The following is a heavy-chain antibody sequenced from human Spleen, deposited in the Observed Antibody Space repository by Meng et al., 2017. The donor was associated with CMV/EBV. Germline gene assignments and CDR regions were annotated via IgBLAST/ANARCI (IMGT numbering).Heavy chain of an antibody. V-gene: IGHV3-21*01. D-gene: IGHD3-3*01. J-gene: IGHJ3*02. Sequence: GSLRLSCAASGFTFSTYNMQWVRQAPGKGLEWVSSIISSSTYIFYAGSVKGRFTISRDNAKSSLYLEMNSLGAEDTAVYYCARDPDFGVAKDAFDIWGQGTMVTVSS. CDR3: ARDPDFGVAKDAFDI. CDR2: IISSSTYI. CDR1: GFTFSTYN.